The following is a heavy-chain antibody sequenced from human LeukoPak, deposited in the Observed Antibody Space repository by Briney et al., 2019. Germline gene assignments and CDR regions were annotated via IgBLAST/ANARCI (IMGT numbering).Heavy chain of an antibody. CDR2: IYYSGST. J-gene: IGHJ4*02. CDR1: GGSTSGYY. V-gene: IGHV4-59*08. CDR3: ARHLTGTRSLDY. Sequence: PSQTLSLTCTVSGGSTSGYYWSWIRQSPGKGLGWIAHIYYSGSTNYKPSLKSLVTIAVDTSNNQFSLKLSSVTAADAAVYYCARHLTGTRSLDYWGQGTLVTVSS. D-gene: IGHD1-14*01.